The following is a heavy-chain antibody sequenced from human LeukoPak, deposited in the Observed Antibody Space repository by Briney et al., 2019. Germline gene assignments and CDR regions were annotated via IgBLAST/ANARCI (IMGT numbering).Heavy chain of an antibody. J-gene: IGHJ4*02. D-gene: IGHD5-18*01. Sequence: GGSLRLSCAASGFTFSSYAMHWVRQAPGKGLEWVAVISYDGSNKYYADSVKGRFTISRDNSKNTLYLQMNSLRAEDTAVYYCARISHDTAMVRNIDYWGQGTLVTVSS. CDR2: ISYDGSNK. CDR1: GFTFSSYA. CDR3: ARISHDTAMVRNIDY. V-gene: IGHV3-30-3*01.